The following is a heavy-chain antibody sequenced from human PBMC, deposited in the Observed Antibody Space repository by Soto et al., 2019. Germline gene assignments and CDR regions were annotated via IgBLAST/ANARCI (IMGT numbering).Heavy chain of an antibody. J-gene: IGHJ4*02. Sequence: QVQLVESGGGLVKPGGSLRLSCAASGFSFSDYYMTWIRQAPGKGLEWVSYIGTSHSDTRYADSVKGRFTISRDNAKNSLYLQMNSLSAEDTAVYYCARDLDIGRVPGVYSLDYWGQGTLVSVSS. D-gene: IGHD1-26*01. CDR2: IGTSHSDT. V-gene: IGHV3-11*06. CDR3: ARDLDIGRVPGVYSLDY. CDR1: GFSFSDYY.